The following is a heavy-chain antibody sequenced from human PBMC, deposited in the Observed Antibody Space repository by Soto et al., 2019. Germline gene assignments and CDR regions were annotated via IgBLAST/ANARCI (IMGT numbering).Heavy chain of an antibody. V-gene: IGHV4-31*03. CDR1: GGSISSGGYY. CDR3: ARALRYFDSTLLDYFDY. D-gene: IGHD3-9*01. J-gene: IGHJ4*02. Sequence: KSSETLSLTCTVSGGSISSGGYYWSWIRQHPGKGLEWIGYIYYSGSTYYNPSLKSRVTISVDTSKNQFSLKLSSVTAADTAVYYFARALRYFDSTLLDYFDYWGQGTLVTVSS. CDR2: IYYSGST.